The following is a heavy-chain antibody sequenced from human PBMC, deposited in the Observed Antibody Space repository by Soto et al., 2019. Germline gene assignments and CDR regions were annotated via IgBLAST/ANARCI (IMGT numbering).Heavy chain of an antibody. CDR3: ARAGYCSGGSCYWFDP. Sequence: GASVKVSCKVSGYTLTELSMHWVRQAPGKGLEWMGGFDPEDGETIYAQKFQGRVTMTEDTSTDTAYMELSSLRSEDTAVYYCARAGYCSGGSCYWFDPWGQGTLVTVSS. V-gene: IGHV1-24*01. CDR2: FDPEDGET. CDR1: GYTLTELS. J-gene: IGHJ5*02. D-gene: IGHD2-15*01.